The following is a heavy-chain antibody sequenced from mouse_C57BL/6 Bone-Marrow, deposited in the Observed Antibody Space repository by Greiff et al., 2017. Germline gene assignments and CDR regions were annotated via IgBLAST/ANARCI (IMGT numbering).Heavy chain of an antibody. D-gene: IGHD2-5*01. CDR3: ARGYYSNYVPRYCDV. CDR1: GYAFTNYL. V-gene: IGHV1-54*01. CDR2: INPGSGGT. Sequence: QVQLQQSGAELVRPGTSVKVSCKASGYAFTNYLIEWVKHRPGPGLEWIGVINPGSGGTNYNEKFKGKATLTAEKSSSTAYMQLSSLTSEDSAVYFCARGYYSNYVPRYCDVWGTGTTVTVSS. J-gene: IGHJ1*03.